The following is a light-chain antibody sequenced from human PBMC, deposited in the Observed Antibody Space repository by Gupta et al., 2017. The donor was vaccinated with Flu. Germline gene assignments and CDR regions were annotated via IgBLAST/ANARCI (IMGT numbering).Light chain of an antibody. V-gene: IGKV3-15*01. Sequence: ANLSAATRGRATLTCWDSYSGGSRLARYQQKPGQSPRLLIFGASTRATGIPARFSGSGSGTEFTLTISSLQSEDFAVYYCQHYNSRLPLSFGHGTKVEIK. CDR2: GAS. CDR3: QHYNSRLPLS. CDR1: YSGGSR. J-gene: IGKJ3*01.